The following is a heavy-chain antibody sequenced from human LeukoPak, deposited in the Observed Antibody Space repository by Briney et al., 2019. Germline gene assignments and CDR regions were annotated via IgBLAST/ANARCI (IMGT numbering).Heavy chain of an antibody. J-gene: IGHJ5*02. CDR2: IYDGGST. Sequence: SETLSLTCTVSGGSVNSYYLSWIRQPAGKTLEWIGRIYDGGSTNYNPSLKSRVTISVDTSKNQFSLKLSSVTAADTAVYYCACGGSLSGGWFDPWGQGTLVTVSS. CDR3: ACGGSLSGGWFDP. CDR1: GGSVNSYY. D-gene: IGHD1-26*01. V-gene: IGHV4-4*07.